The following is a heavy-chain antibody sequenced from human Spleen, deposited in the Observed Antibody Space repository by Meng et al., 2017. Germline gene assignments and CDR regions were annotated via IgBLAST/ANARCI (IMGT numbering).Heavy chain of an antibody. Sequence: LSLTCAASGFTFRSYEMNWVRQAPGKGLEWISAITSSDTTTHYADSVKGRFTISRDNSKNSVFLQINSLRAEDTAVYYCARSPIDKYDLNALPLDYWGQGTLVTVSS. D-gene: IGHD3-16*01. CDR2: ITSSDTTT. V-gene: IGHV3-48*03. CDR3: ARSPIDKYDLNALPLDY. J-gene: IGHJ4*02. CDR1: GFTFRSYE.